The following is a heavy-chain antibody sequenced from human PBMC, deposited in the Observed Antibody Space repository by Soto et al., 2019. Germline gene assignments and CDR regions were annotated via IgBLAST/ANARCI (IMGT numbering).Heavy chain of an antibody. CDR2: IRAYNGNT. D-gene: IGHD2-2*01. CDR3: ARNGGIYCSSTSGYYYYGMDV. J-gene: IGHJ6*02. V-gene: IGHV1-18*01. CDR1: GYTFTSYG. Sequence: ASVKVSCKASGYTFTSYGISWVRQAPGQGLEWMGWIRAYNGNTHYAQKLQGRVTITTDTSTSTAYMELRSLRSDDTAVYYCARNGGIYCSSTSGYYYYGMDVRGQGTTVTVSS.